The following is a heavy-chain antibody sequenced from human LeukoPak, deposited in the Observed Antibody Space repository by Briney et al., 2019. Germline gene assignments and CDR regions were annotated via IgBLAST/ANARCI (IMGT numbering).Heavy chain of an antibody. CDR3: ARKGVQDIVVVVAATPGAFDI. CDR2: INHSGST. D-gene: IGHD2-15*01. CDR1: GGSFSGYY. V-gene: IGHV4-34*01. J-gene: IGHJ3*02. Sequence: SETLSLTCAVYGGSFSGYYWSWIRQPPGKGLEWIGEINHSGSTNYNPSLKSRVTISVDTSKNQFSLKLSSVTAADTAVYYCARKGVQDIVVVVAATPGAFDIWGQGTMVTVSS.